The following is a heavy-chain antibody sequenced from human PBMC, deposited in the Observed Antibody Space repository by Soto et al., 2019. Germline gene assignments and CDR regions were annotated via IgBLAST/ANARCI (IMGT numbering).Heavy chain of an antibody. J-gene: IGHJ4*02. CDR3: ARDLNWGIDY. D-gene: IGHD7-27*01. Sequence: EVQLVESGGGLVQPGGSLRLSCVASGFTFSSFSMNWVRQAPGKGLEWVSYISGTYAIYYADSVKGRFTISRDNAKNSVYLQMTGLRDEVTAVYYCARDLNWGIDYCGQGALVTVSS. CDR1: GFTFSSFS. CDR2: ISGTYAI. V-gene: IGHV3-48*02.